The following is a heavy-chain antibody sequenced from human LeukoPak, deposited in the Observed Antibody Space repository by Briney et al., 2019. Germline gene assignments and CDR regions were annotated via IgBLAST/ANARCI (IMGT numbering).Heavy chain of an antibody. CDR2: TKQDGSER. V-gene: IGHV3-7*03. J-gene: IGHJ4*02. Sequence: GGSLRLSCAASGFSFSNYWMTWVRQAPGRGLEWVANTKQDGSERNYADSVKGRFTISRDNAQNPLYLQMNTLRVEDTAVYYCARAPTETTRLAASWGQGTLVTVSS. CDR3: ARAPTETTRLAAS. CDR1: GFSFSNYW. D-gene: IGHD4-17*01.